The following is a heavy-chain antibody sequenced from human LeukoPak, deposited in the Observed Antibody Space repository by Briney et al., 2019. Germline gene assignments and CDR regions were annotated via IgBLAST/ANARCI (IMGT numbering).Heavy chain of an antibody. CDR2: ISYDGSNK. CDR1: GFTFSSYA. CDR3: ARDHGRYCSSTSCYGGFDY. D-gene: IGHD2-2*01. J-gene: IGHJ4*02. V-gene: IGHV3-30-3*01. Sequence: GGSLRLSCAASGFTFSSYAMHWVRQAPGKGLEWVAVISYDGSNKYYADSVKGRFTISRDNSKNTLYLQMNSLRAEDTAVYYCARDHGRYCSSTSCYGGFDYWGQGTLVTVSS.